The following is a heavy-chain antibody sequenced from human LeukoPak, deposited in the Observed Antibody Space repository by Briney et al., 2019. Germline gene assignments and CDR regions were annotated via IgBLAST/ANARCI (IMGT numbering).Heavy chain of an antibody. V-gene: IGHV3-21*04. CDR3: ARDMAHIPAAEN. J-gene: IGHJ4*02. Sequence: GGSLRLSCAASGFTFSSYSMNWVRQAPGKGLEWVSSISSSSSYIYYADSVKGRFTISRDNAKNSLYLQMNSLRAGDTAVYYCARDMAHIPAAENWGQGTLVTVSS. CDR2: ISSSSSYI. D-gene: IGHD6-13*01. CDR1: GFTFSSYS.